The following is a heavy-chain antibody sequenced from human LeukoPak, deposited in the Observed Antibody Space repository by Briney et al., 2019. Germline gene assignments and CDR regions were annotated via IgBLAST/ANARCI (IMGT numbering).Heavy chain of an antibody. V-gene: IGHV4-59*01. D-gene: IGHD3-10*01. CDR3: ARGSISMVRGVIIIEY. CDR2: ISDSGST. Sequence: PSETLSLTCSVSGGSISNYYWTWIRQPPGKGLEWIGYISDSGSTNYNPSLKSRVTISVDTSKNQFSLKLSSVTAADTAVYYCARGSISMVRGVIIIEYWGQGTLVTVSS. CDR1: GGSISNYY. J-gene: IGHJ4*02.